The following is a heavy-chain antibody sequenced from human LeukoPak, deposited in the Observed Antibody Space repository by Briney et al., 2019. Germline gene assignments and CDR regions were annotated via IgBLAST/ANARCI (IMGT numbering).Heavy chain of an antibody. D-gene: IGHD2-15*01. Sequence: GASVKVSCKASGYTFTGYYIHWGRQAPGQGLEWMGLIYSNNVGTDHSQKFQGRVTMTRDTSISTAYMEVSRVRSDDTAVYYCARGFRTGDMTTFAHWGQGTLVTVSS. CDR1: GYTFTGYY. CDR3: ARGFRTGDMTTFAH. J-gene: IGHJ4*02. V-gene: IGHV1-2*02. CDR2: IYSNNVGT.